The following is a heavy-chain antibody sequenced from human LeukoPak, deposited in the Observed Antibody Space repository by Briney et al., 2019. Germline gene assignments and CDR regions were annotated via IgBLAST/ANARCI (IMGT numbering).Heavy chain of an antibody. Sequence: PSETLSLICSVSGGSISSYHWSWIRQPPGKGLEWIGYIYYGGRTNYNPSLKSRVTISVDTSKNQVSLTVSSVTAADTAIYYCARHSLKLVDVDFDYWGQGTLVTVSS. CDR2: IYYGGRT. V-gene: IGHV4-59*08. CDR1: GGSISSYH. D-gene: IGHD3-16*02. J-gene: IGHJ4*02. CDR3: ARHSLKLVDVDFDY.